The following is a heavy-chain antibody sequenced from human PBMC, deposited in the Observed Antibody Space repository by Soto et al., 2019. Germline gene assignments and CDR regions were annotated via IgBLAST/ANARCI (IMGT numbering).Heavy chain of an antibody. D-gene: IGHD3-3*02. CDR3: AKALSIAAFFDS. J-gene: IGHJ4*02. CDR2: ISYDGSNT. Sequence: PGGSLRLSCEASGFRFGSYGMRWVRQAPGKGLEWVTFISYDGSNTYYADSVKGRFTISRDNSKNTLYLQMNTLRVEDTAVYYCAKALSIAAFFDSWGQGTLVTVSS. V-gene: IGHV3-30*18. CDR1: GFRFGSYG.